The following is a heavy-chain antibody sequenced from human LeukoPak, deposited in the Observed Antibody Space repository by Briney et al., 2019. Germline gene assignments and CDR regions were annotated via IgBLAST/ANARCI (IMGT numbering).Heavy chain of an antibody. Sequence: QTGGSLRLSCAASGFTFNIFAMNWVRQAPGKGLEWVSAVSGSGSGTYYADSVKGRFTISRDNSRNTLYLQMNSLRAEDTAVYYCARDSQGYERPIDSWGQGTLVTVSA. V-gene: IGHV3-23*01. CDR2: VSGSGSGT. CDR3: ARDSQGYERPIDS. D-gene: IGHD2-2*01. CDR1: GFTFNIFA. J-gene: IGHJ4*02.